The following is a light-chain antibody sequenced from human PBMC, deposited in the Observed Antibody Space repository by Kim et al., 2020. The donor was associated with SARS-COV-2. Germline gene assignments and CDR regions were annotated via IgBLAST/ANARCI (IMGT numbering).Light chain of an antibody. J-gene: IGLJ1*01. CDR3: QVWDSSSDHRV. CDR2: YDS. V-gene: IGLV3-21*04. CDR1: LIGSKS. Sequence: GMTARISGGGILIGSKSVHWYQQKPGQAPVLVIYYDSERPSGIPERFSGSNSGNTATLTISRVEAGDEADYYCQVWDSSSDHRVFGTGTKVTVL.